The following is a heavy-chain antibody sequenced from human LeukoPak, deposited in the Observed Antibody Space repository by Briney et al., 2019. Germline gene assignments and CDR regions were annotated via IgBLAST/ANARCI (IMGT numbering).Heavy chain of an antibody. V-gene: IGHV4-59*12. Sequence: SETLSLTCTVSGGSISSYYWSWIRQPPGKGLEWIGYIYYSGSTNYNPSLKSRVTISVDTSKNQFSLKLSSVTAADTAVYYCARDHKASSTSFDYWGQGTLVTVSS. CDR1: GGSISSYY. CDR3: ARDHKASSTSFDY. CDR2: IYYSGST. D-gene: IGHD2-2*01. J-gene: IGHJ4*02.